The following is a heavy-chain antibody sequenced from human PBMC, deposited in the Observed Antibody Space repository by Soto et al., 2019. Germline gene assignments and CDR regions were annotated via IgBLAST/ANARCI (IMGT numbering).Heavy chain of an antibody. CDR1: GFTFSSYA. J-gene: IGHJ4*02. V-gene: IGHV3-30-3*01. D-gene: IGHD6-13*01. CDR2: ISYDGSNK. Sequence: PGGSLRLSCAASGFTFSSYAMHWVRQAPGKGLEWVAVISYDGSNKYYADSVKGRFTISRDNSKNTLYLQMNSLRAEDTAVYYCARGQQLVRAAFDYWGQGTLVTVSS. CDR3: ARGQQLVRAAFDY.